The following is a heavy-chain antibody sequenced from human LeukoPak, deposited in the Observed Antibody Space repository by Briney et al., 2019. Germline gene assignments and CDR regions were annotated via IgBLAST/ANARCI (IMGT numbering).Heavy chain of an antibody. CDR3: ARLYGDYHFDY. V-gene: IGHV3-21*01. CDR2: ISSSSSYI. J-gene: IGHJ4*02. CDR1: GFTFSSYS. D-gene: IGHD4-17*01. Sequence: GGSLRLSCAASGFTFSSYSMNWVRQAPGKVLEWVSSISSSSSYIYYADSVKGRFTISRDNAKNSLYLQMNSLRAEDTAVYYCARLYGDYHFDYWGQGTLVTVSS.